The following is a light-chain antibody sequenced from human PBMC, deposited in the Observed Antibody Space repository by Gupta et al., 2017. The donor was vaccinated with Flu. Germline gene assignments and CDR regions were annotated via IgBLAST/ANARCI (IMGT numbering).Light chain of an antibody. CDR2: DIF. CDR3: QQHGGSPLFT. Sequence: EIILTQSPVNLSLSPGESATLSCRASESISRDDLSWYQQRPGQAPRLLVYDIFNRASGVPDRFSGSGAGADFTITIDRLEPGDSAIYYCQQHGGSPLFTFGPGTKVEIK. CDR1: ESISRDD. J-gene: IGKJ3*01. V-gene: IGKV3-20*01.